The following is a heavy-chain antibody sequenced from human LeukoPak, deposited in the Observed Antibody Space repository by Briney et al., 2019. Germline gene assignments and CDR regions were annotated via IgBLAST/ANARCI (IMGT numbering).Heavy chain of an antibody. CDR2: INTNTGNP. CDR3: ARDLSWFGEPAWYFDL. D-gene: IGHD3-10*01. J-gene: IGHJ2*01. CDR1: GYTFTSYA. Sequence: GASAKVSCKASGYTFTSYAMNWVRQAPGQGLEWMGWINTNTGNPTYAQGFTGRFVFSLDTSVSTAYLQISSLKAEDTAVYYCARDLSWFGEPAWYFDLWGRGTLVTVSS. V-gene: IGHV7-4-1*02.